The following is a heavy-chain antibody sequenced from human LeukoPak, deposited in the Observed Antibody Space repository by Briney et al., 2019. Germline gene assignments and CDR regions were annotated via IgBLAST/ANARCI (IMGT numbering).Heavy chain of an antibody. V-gene: IGHV3-48*01. D-gene: IGHD6-19*01. J-gene: IGHJ6*02. CDR1: GFTFSTYS. CDR3: ARVPSGWPPYYYYGMDV. Sequence: GGSLRLSCAASGFTFSTYSMNWVRQAPGKGLEWVSYISSSSSTIYYADSVKGRFTISRDNAKNSLYLQMNSLRAEDTAVYYCARVPSGWPPYYYYGMDVWGQGTTVTVSS. CDR2: ISSSSSTI.